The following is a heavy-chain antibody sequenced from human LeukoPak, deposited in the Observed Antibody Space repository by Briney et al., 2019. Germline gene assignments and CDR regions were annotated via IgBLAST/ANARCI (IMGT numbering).Heavy chain of an antibody. Sequence: GASVKVSCKASGYTFTSYAMHWVRQAPGQRLEWMGWINAGNGNTKYSQKFQGRVTITRDTSASTAYMELSSLRSEDTAVYYCARDNTIGIAAAGIVYWGQGTLVTVSS. D-gene: IGHD6-13*01. V-gene: IGHV1-3*01. J-gene: IGHJ4*02. CDR1: GYTFTSYA. CDR2: INAGNGNT. CDR3: ARDNTIGIAAAGIVY.